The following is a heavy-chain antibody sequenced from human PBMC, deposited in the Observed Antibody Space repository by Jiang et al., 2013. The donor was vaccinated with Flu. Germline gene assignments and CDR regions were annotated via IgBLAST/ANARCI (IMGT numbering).Heavy chain of an antibody. CDR2: INPNVVVA. J-gene: IGHJ6*04. V-gene: IGHV1-46*01. CDR3: AREWPDSSRGGGGMDV. Sequence: GQGTLSGWEVINPNVVVAQATHRSSRARVTMTRDTSTSTVYMELSSLRSEDTAVYYCAREWPDSSRGGGGMDVWGKGTTVTVSS. D-gene: IGHD6-13*01.